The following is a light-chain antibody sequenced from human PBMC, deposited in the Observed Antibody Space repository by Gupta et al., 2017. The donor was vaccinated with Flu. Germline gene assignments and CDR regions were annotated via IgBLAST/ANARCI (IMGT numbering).Light chain of an antibody. J-gene: IGLJ3*02. CDR3: QSYDSSLGDWV. Sequence: QSVLTQPPSVSGAPGQRVTISCTGRSSNIGAGYDVHWYQQRPGIAPQLLIHGNSNRPSGVPDRFAGSKSDTSASRAITGLQAEDEADYYCQSYDSSLGDWVLGGGTKLTVL. CDR1: SSNIGAGYD. CDR2: GNS. V-gene: IGLV1-40*01.